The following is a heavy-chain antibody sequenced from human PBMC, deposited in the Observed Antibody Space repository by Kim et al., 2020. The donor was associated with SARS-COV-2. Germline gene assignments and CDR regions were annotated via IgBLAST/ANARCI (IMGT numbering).Heavy chain of an antibody. J-gene: IGHJ3*02. Sequence: SETLSLTCAVYGGSFSGYYWSWIRQPPGKGLEWIGEINHSGSTNYNPSLKSRVTISVDTSKNQFSLKLSSVTAADTAVYYCARPSYGDYSYDAFDIWGQG. D-gene: IGHD4-17*01. CDR3: ARPSYGDYSYDAFDI. CDR2: INHSGST. V-gene: IGHV4-34*01. CDR1: GGSFSGYY.